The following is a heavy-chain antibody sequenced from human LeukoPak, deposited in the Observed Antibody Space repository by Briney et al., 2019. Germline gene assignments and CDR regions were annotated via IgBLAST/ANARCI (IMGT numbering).Heavy chain of an antibody. CDR3: ARGRFGELIVRQVLYYYYYMDV. D-gene: IGHD3-10*01. CDR2: IYTSVTT. J-gene: IGHJ6*03. V-gene: IGHV4-4*07. CDR1: GDSISSYY. Sequence: SETLSLTCTVSGDSISSYYWSWIRQPAGKGLEWIGRIYTSVTTNYNPSLKSRVTMSLDTSKNHFSLKLSSATAADTAVYYCARGRFGELIVRQVLYYYYYMDVWGKGTTVTVSS.